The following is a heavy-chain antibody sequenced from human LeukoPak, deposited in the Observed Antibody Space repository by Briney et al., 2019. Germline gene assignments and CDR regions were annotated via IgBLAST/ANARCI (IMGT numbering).Heavy chain of an antibody. V-gene: IGHV4-31*03. CDR2: IYYSGST. CDR1: GGSISSCGYY. J-gene: IGHJ5*02. CDR3: GRAYGRGSIWFDP. Sequence: SQTLSLTCTVSGGSISSCGYYWSWIRQHPGKGLVWIGYIYYSGSTYSNPSLKSRVTISVDTSKNQFSLKLSSVTAADTAVYYCGRAYGRGSIWFDPWGQGTLVTVSS. D-gene: IGHD3-10*01.